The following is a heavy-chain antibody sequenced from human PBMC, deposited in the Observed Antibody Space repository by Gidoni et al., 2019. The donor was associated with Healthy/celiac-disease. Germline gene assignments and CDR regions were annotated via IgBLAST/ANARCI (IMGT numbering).Heavy chain of an antibody. J-gene: IGHJ4*02. V-gene: IGHV3-11*06. D-gene: IGHD3-16*01. CDR3: ARDKGNPQGLGALNGDDY. Sequence: ENTGKGRFTISRDNAKNSLYLQMNSLRAEDTAVYYCARDKGNPQGLGALNGDDYWGQGTLVTVSS.